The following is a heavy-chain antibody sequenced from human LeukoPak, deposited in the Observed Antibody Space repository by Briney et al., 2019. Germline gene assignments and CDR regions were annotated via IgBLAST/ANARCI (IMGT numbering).Heavy chain of an antibody. Sequence: GGSLRLSCAASGFTFSSYSMNWVRQAPGKGLEGVSYISSSSSTIYYADSVKGRFTISRDNAKNSLYLQMNSLRAEDTAVYYCARDRGYCSSTSCALDYWGQGTLVTVSS. CDR1: GFTFSSYS. J-gene: IGHJ4*02. CDR3: ARDRGYCSSTSCALDY. D-gene: IGHD2-2*01. CDR2: ISSSSSTI. V-gene: IGHV3-48*01.